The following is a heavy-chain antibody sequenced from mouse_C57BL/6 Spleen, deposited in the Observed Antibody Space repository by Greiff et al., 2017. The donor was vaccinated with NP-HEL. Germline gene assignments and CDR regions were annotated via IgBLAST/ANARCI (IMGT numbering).Heavy chain of an antibody. D-gene: IGHD1-1*01. J-gene: IGHJ1*03. CDR3: ARSPITPVVENPYFDV. Sequence: QVQLQQSGAELMKPGASVKLSCKATGYTFTGYWIEWVKQRPGHGLEWIGEILPGSGSTNYNEKFKGKATFTADTSSNTAYMQLSSRTTEDSAIYYCARSPITPVVENPYFDVWGTGTTVTVSS. CDR1: GYTFTGYW. CDR2: ILPGSGST. V-gene: IGHV1-9*01.